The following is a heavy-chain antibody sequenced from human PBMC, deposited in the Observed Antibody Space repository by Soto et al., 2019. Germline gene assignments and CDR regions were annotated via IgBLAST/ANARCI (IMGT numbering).Heavy chain of an antibody. D-gene: IGHD6-13*01. CDR2: IYHSGTT. CDR3: ARSQLTSSWYAGS. J-gene: IGHJ5*02. CDR1: CYSISSGYY. Sequence: SETLSLTCVVSCYSISSGYYWGWIRPPPGKGPEWIGSIYHSGTTYYNPSLKSRVTISLDTSRNQFSLKLTSVTAADTAVYYCARSQLTSSWYAGSWGQGTLVTVSS. V-gene: IGHV4-38-2*01.